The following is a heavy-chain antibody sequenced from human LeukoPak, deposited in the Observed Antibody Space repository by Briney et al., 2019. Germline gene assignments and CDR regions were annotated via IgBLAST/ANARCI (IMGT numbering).Heavy chain of an antibody. CDR1: GFTFDNYA. Sequence: GGSLRLSCAASGFTFDNYAMHWVRQAPGKGLEWVSGISWNSGSIGYADSVKGRFTISRDNAKNSLYLQMISLRAEDTALYYCARYQLLYGDAFDIWGQGTMVTVSS. D-gene: IGHD2-2*02. CDR2: ISWNSGSI. V-gene: IGHV3-9*01. J-gene: IGHJ3*02. CDR3: ARYQLLYGDAFDI.